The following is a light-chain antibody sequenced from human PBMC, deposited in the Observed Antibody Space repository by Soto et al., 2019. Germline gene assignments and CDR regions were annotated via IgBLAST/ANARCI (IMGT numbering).Light chain of an antibody. CDR1: RSNIGARYD. V-gene: IGLV1-40*01. Sequence: QSVLTQPPSVSGAPGQRVTISCTGSRSNIGARYDVHWYQQLPGTAPKLLIYGNNNRPSGVPDRFSGSKSGTSASLAITGLQDEDEADYYCQSYDSSMSGYVFGTGTKVTVL. CDR3: QSYDSSMSGYV. CDR2: GNN. J-gene: IGLJ1*01.